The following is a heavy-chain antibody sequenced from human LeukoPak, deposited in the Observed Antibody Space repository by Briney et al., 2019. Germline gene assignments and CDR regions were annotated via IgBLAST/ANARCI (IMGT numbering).Heavy chain of an antibody. CDR3: ARGGDSSGYYDAFDI. V-gene: IGHV4-30-4*02. Sequence: SETLSLTCTVSGGSISSGDYYWSWIRQPPGKGLEWIGYIYYSGSTYYNPSLKSRVTISVDTSKNQFSLKLSSVTAADTAVYYCARGGDSSGYYDAFDIWGQGTMVTVSS. J-gene: IGHJ3*02. D-gene: IGHD3-22*01. CDR2: IYYSGST. CDR1: GGSISSGDYY.